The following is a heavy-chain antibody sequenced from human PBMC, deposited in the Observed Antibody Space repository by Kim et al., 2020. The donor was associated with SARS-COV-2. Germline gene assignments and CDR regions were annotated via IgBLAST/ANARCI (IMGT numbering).Heavy chain of an antibody. Sequence: ADSVKDRFTISRDNAKNSLYLKMNSLRAEDTALYYCAKGGVTMVRGATDYWGQGTLVTVSS. CDR3: AKGGVTMVRGATDY. V-gene: IGHV3-9*01. D-gene: IGHD3-10*01. J-gene: IGHJ4*02.